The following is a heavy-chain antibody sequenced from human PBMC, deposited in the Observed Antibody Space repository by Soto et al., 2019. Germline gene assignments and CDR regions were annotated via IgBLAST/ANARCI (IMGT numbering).Heavy chain of an antibody. CDR1: RHSITSGYY. CDR2: MYHSGST. Sequence: PSETLSLTCAVSRHSITSGYYWGWIRQPPGKGLEWIGTMYHSGSTYYNPSLKSRVTISVDTSKNQFSLKLSSVTAADTAVYYCARTFGYGGYYYGMDVWGQGTTVTVSS. CDR3: ARTFGYGGYYYGMDV. J-gene: IGHJ6*02. D-gene: IGHD3-16*01. V-gene: IGHV4-38-2*01.